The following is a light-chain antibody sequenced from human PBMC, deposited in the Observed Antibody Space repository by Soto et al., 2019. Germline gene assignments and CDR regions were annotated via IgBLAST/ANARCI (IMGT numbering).Light chain of an antibody. J-gene: IGLJ2*01. Sequence: SYELTQPPSVSVSPGQTASISCSGDKLGSKYTCWYQQKPGQPPVLLIYEDTERPSGIPERFSGSNSGNTATLTISGTQPMDEADYYCQAWDSDIVIFGVGTKLTVL. CDR3: QAWDSDIVI. CDR1: KLGSKY. V-gene: IGLV3-1*01. CDR2: EDT.